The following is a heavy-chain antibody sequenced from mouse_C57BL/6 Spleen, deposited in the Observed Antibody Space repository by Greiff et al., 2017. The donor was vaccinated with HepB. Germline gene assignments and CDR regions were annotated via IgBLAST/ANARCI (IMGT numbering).Heavy chain of an antibody. CDR3: SVITTVEVLHAY. CDR1: GFSLTSYA. J-gene: IGHJ3*01. V-gene: IGHV2-9-1*01. D-gene: IGHD1-1*01. CDR2: IWTGGGT. Sequence: QVQLKQSGPGLVAPSQRLSITCTVSGFSLTSYAISWVRQPPGKGLEWLGVIWTGGGTNYNSALKSRLSISKDNSKTQVFLKMNSLQTDDTARYYCSVITTVEVLHAYWGQGTLVTVSA.